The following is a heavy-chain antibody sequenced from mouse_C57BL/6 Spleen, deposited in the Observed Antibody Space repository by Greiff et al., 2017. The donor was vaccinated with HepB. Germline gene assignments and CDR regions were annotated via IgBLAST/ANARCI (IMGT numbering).Heavy chain of an antibody. J-gene: IGHJ4*01. CDR3: ANGSWDFWAMDY. D-gene: IGHD4-1*01. CDR1: GYAFSSSW. V-gene: IGHV1-82*01. Sequence: QVQLKQSGPELVKPGASVKISCKASGYAFSSSWMNWVKQRPGKGLEWIGRIYPGDGDTNYNGKFKGKATLTADKSSSTAYMQLSSLTSEDSAVYFCANGSWDFWAMDYWGQGTSVTVSS. CDR2: IYPGDGDT.